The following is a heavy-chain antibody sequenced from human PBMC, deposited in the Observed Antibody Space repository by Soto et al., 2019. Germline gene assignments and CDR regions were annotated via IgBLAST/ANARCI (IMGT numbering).Heavy chain of an antibody. J-gene: IGHJ4*02. Sequence: PGGSLRLSCAASGFTFSGSTMHWVRQASGKGLEWFGRIRSKVNSYATAYVASVKGRFTISRDDGKNTAYLQMNSLKTEDTAVYYCTRLGSGWYYDYWGQGTLVTVSS. CDR3: TRLGSGWYYDY. CDR2: IRSKVNSYAT. CDR1: GFTFSGST. V-gene: IGHV3-73*01. D-gene: IGHD6-19*01.